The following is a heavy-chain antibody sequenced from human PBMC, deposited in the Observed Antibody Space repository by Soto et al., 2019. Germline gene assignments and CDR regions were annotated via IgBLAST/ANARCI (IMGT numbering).Heavy chain of an antibody. CDR1: GFDASVNY. V-gene: IGHV3-66*01. CDR2: INAAGST. J-gene: IGHJ6*02. CDR3: VRENYYYGMDV. Sequence: EVQLVESGGTLVQPGGSLRLSCAASGFDASVNYMTWVRQAPGKGLERVSLINAAGSTLYADSVKGRFTISRDDSNNTLSLQMNSLRVEDTAMYYCVRENYYYGMDVWGQGTAVTVSS.